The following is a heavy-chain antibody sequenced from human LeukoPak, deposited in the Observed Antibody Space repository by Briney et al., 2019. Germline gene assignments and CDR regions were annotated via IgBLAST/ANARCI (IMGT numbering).Heavy chain of an antibody. CDR1: GYTFTDYD. CDR2: IKFDGGTT. V-gene: IGHV1-46*01. J-gene: IGHJ6*03. D-gene: IGHD6-13*01. CDR3: AREQPHSYYVDV. Sequence: GASVKVSCKASGYTFTDYDIHWVRQAPGQGFEWMGIIKFDGGTTTYPQKFQGRVTMTSDTSTSTVYMELSSLTSEDAAVYYCAREQPHSYYVDVWGKGTTVAVSS.